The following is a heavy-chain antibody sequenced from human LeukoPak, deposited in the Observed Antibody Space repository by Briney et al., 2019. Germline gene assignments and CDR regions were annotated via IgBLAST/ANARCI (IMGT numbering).Heavy chain of an antibody. CDR3: ARGIVVVAGASDHVDY. CDR1: GFAFSSFW. D-gene: IGHD2-15*01. CDR2: ISPDGSEK. Sequence: GSLRLSCVASGFAFSSFWMNWVRQAPGKGLERVGTISPDGSEKYYVDSVKGRFTISRDNAKTSLYLQLNSLRADDTALYFCARGIVVVAGASDHVDYWGQGTLITVSS. V-gene: IGHV3-7*01. J-gene: IGHJ4*02.